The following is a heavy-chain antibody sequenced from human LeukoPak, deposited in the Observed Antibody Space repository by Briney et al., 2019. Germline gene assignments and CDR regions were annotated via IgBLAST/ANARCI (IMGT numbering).Heavy chain of an antibody. CDR3: ARDFGLRCSGGTCYSVYYYGMDV. V-gene: IGHV3-7*03. CDR2: IKQGGSEK. CDR1: GFSFSNYA. Sequence: GGSLRLYCSASGFSFSNYAMYWVRQAPGKGLEWVANIKQGGSEKYYVDAVKGRFTISRDNAKNSLYLQMNSLRAEDTAVYYCARDFGLRCSGGTCYSVYYYGMDVWGKGTTVTVSS. J-gene: IGHJ6*04. D-gene: IGHD2-15*01.